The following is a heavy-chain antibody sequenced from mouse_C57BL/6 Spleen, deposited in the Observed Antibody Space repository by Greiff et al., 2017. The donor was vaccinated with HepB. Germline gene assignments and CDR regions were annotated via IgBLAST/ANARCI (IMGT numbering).Heavy chain of an antibody. Sequence: VQLKESGGGLVKPGGSLKLSCAASGFTFSSYAMSWVRQTPEKRLEWVATISDGGSYTYYPDNVKGRFTISRDNAKNNLYLQMSHLKSEDTAMYYCARDTSNYGAMDYWGQGTSVTVSS. D-gene: IGHD2-5*01. CDR1: GFTFSSYA. V-gene: IGHV5-4*01. CDR2: ISDGGSYT. J-gene: IGHJ4*01. CDR3: ARDTSNYGAMDY.